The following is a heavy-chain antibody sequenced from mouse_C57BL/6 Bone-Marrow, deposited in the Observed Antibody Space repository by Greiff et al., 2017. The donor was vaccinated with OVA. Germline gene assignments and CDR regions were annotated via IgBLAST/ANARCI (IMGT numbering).Heavy chain of an antibody. CDR1: GYTFTSYT. J-gene: IGHJ2*01. CDR3: ARYGSPFDY. D-gene: IGHD1-1*01. Sequence: QVQLKESGAELARPGASVKMSCKASGYTFTSYTMHWVKQRPGQGLEWIGYINPSSGYTKYNQKFKDKATLTADKSSSTAYMQLSSLTSEDSAVYYCARYGSPFDYWGQGTTLTVSS. CDR2: INPSSGYT. V-gene: IGHV1-4*01.